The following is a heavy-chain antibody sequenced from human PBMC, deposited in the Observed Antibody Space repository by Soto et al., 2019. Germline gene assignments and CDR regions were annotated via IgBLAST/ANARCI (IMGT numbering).Heavy chain of an antibody. J-gene: IGHJ4*02. CDR2: IYYSGST. CDR1: GGSISSSSYY. Sequence: QLQLQESGPGLVKPSETLSLTCTVSGGSISSSSYYWGWIRQPPGKGLEWIGSIYYSGSTYYNPSLKSRVTISVDTSKNQFSLKLSSVTAADTAVYYCASTLLWFGELWGFDYWGQGTLVTVSS. V-gene: IGHV4-39*01. CDR3: ASTLLWFGELWGFDY. D-gene: IGHD3-10*01.